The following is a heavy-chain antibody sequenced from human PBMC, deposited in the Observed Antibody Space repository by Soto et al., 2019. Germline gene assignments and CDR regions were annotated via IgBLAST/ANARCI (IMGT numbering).Heavy chain of an antibody. J-gene: IGHJ5*02. CDR3: AADLATTDPYNWFEP. Sequence: ASVKVSCKASGYTFTSYDINWVRQATGQGLEWMGWMNPNSGNTAYAQKFQGGVTMTRNTSISTAHMELTSLRSEDTAVYYCAADLATTDPYNWFEPWGQGTLVNVSS. D-gene: IGHD1-1*01. V-gene: IGHV1-8*01. CDR1: GYTFTSYD. CDR2: MNPNSGNT.